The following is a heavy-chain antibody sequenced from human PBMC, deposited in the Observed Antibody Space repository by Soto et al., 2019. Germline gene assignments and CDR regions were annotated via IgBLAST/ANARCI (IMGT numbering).Heavy chain of an antibody. CDR2: ISPDSGNT. J-gene: IGHJ6*02. D-gene: IGHD1-20*01. CDR1: GYTFRTYG. Sequence: ASVKVSCKASGYTFRTYGISCVRQAPGQGLEWVGWISPDSGNTNYAQKLQDRVTLTTDTSTTTVYMELRSLRSDDTAVYYCARDLGYKWNHWEAFEFWGQGTTVTVS. CDR3: ARDLGYKWNHWEAFEF. V-gene: IGHV1-18*04.